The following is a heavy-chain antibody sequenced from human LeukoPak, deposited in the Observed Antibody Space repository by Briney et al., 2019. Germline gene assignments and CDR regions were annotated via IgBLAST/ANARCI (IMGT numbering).Heavy chain of an antibody. V-gene: IGHV3-48*01. CDR1: GFTFSSYS. CDR3: ARGAVGATDY. CDR2: ISSSSSTI. D-gene: IGHD1-26*01. Sequence: GGSLRLSCAASGFTFSSYSMNWVRQAPGKWLEWVSYISSSSSTIYYADSVKGRFTISRDNAKNSLYLQMNSLRAEDTAVYYCARGAVGATDYWGQGTLVTVSS. J-gene: IGHJ4*02.